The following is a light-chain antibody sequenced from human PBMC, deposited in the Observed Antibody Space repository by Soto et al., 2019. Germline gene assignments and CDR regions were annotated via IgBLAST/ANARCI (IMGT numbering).Light chain of an antibody. Sequence: QSALTQPASVFGSPGQSITISCTGTSSDVGGYNYVSWYQYHPGKAPKLLIYEVSNRPSGVSNRFSASKSANTASLTISGLQSEDEADYYCSSYTNSRKVFGTGTKVTVL. J-gene: IGLJ1*01. CDR1: SSDVGGYNY. CDR2: EVS. V-gene: IGLV2-14*01. CDR3: SSYTNSRKV.